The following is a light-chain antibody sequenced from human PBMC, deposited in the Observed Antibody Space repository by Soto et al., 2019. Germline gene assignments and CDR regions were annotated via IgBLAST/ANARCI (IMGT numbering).Light chain of an antibody. Sequence: EIQLTQSPYPLSASVVDRVTIPCRASQSMSSWLAWYQQKPGKAPKLLIYKASSVESGVPARFSGSGSGTEFTLTISSLQPDDCATYYCQQYNSYSLTFGGGTKVDIK. CDR2: KAS. V-gene: IGKV1-5*03. J-gene: IGKJ4*02. CDR3: QQYNSYSLT. CDR1: QSMSSW.